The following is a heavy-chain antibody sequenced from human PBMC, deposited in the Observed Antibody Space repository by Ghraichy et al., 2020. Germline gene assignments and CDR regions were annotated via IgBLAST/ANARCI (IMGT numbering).Heavy chain of an antibody. CDR2: INHSGST. Sequence: SETLSLTCAVYGGSFSGYYWSWIRQPPGKGLEWIGEINHSGSTNYNPSLKSRVTISVDTSKNQFSLKLSSVTAADTAVYYCARGNHYDSSGLVWFDPWGQGTLVTVSS. D-gene: IGHD3-22*01. CDR1: GGSFSGYY. V-gene: IGHV4-34*01. CDR3: ARGNHYDSSGLVWFDP. J-gene: IGHJ5*02.